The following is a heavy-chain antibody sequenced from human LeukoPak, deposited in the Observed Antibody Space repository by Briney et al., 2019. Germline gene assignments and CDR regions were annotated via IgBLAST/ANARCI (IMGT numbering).Heavy chain of an antibody. CDR3: AKAMWLRFGAFDI. CDR2: ISGSGGST. V-gene: IGHV3-23*01. D-gene: IGHD5-12*01. CDR1: GFTFNSYW. Sequence: GGSLRLSCAASGFTFNSYWMSWVRQAPGKGLEWVSAISGSGGSTYYADSVKGRFTISRDNSKNTLYLQMNSLRAEDTAVYYCAKAMWLRFGAFDIWGQGTMVTVSS. J-gene: IGHJ3*02.